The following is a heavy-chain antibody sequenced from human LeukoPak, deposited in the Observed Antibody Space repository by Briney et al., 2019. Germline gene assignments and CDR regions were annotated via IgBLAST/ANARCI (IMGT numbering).Heavy chain of an antibody. CDR1: GFTFSSYG. Sequence: PGGSLRLSCAASGFTFSSYGMSWVRQAPGKGLEWVSAISGSGGSTYYADSVKGRFTISRDNSKNTLYLQMNSLRAEDTAVCYCAKDQVWGGYSGGFDYWGQGTLVTVSS. D-gene: IGHD3-16*01. J-gene: IGHJ4*02. CDR2: ISGSGGST. V-gene: IGHV3-23*01. CDR3: AKDQVWGGYSGGFDY.